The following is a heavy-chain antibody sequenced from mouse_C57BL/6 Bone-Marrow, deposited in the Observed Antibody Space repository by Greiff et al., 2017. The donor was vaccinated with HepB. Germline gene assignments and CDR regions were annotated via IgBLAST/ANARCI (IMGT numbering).Heavy chain of an antibody. Sequence: QVQLQQPGAELVMPGASVKLSCKASGYTFTSYWMHWVKQRPGQGLEWIGEIDPSDSYTNYNQKFKGKSTLTVAKSSSTAYMQLSSLTSEDSAVYYCARRGFYFGSSRYWYFDVWGTGTTVTVSS. J-gene: IGHJ1*03. CDR1: GYTFTSYW. CDR2: IDPSDSYT. V-gene: IGHV1-69*01. CDR3: ARRGFYFGSSRYWYFDV. D-gene: IGHD1-1*01.